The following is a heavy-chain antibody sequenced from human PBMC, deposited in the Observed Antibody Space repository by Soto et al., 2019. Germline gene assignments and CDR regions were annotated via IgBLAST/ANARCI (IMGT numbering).Heavy chain of an antibody. CDR3: AKGNSGWSRYFDY. CDR1: GFTFDDYA. CDR2: ISWNSGSI. J-gene: IGHJ4*02. D-gene: IGHD6-19*01. V-gene: IGHV3-9*01. Sequence: EVQLVESGGGLVQPGRSLRLSCAASGFTFDDYAMHWVRQAPGKGLEWVSGISWNSGSIGYADSVKGRFTISRDNAKNSLYLQMNSLRAEDTALYYCAKGNSGWSRYFDYWGQGTLVTVSS.